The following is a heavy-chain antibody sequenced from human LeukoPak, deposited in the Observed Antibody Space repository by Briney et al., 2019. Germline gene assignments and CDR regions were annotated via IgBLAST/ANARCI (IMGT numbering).Heavy chain of an antibody. CDR2: ISSSGSTI. Sequence: GGSLRLSCAASGFTFSSYDMTWVRQAPGKGLEWVSYISSSGSTIYYADSVKGRFTISRDNSKNTLYLQMNSLRAEDTAVYYCAKDNNDFWSGYYATYFDYWGQGTLVTVSS. V-gene: IGHV3-48*01. D-gene: IGHD3-3*01. CDR1: GFTFSSYD. CDR3: AKDNNDFWSGYYATYFDY. J-gene: IGHJ4*02.